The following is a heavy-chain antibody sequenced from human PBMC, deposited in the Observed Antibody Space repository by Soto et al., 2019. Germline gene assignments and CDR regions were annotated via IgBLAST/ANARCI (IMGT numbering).Heavy chain of an antibody. CDR1: GFTFSSYA. V-gene: IGHV3-48*02. CDR2: MSSSSSPI. J-gene: IGHJ4*02. D-gene: IGHD1-26*01. CDR3: AGRTSYYFDY. Sequence: GGSLRISCAASGFTFSSYAMSWVRQGPGKGLEWVSYMSSSSSPIYYADSEKARFTISRDNAKISLYLQMNSLRDEDTAVYYCAGRTSYYFDYWGQGTLVTVSS.